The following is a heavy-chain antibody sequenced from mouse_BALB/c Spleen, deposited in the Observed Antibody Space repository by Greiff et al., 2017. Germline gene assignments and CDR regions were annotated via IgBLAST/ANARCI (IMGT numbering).Heavy chain of an antibody. J-gene: IGHJ3*01. V-gene: IGHV5-12-1*01. D-gene: IGHD2-12*01. CDR1: GFAFSSYD. Sequence: EVKLEESGGGLVKPGGSLKLSCAASGFAFSSYDMSWVRQTPEKRLEWVAYISSGGGSTYYPDTVKGRFTISRDNAKNTLYLQMSSLKSEDTAMYYCARHKSSRRGFAYWGQGTLVTVSA. CDR3: ARHKSSRRGFAY. CDR2: ISSGGGST.